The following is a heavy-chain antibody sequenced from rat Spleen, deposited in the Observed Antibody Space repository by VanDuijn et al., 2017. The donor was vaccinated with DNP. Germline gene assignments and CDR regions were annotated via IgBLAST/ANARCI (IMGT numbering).Heavy chain of an antibody. CDR1: GFTFSDYY. V-gene: IGHV5-22*01. D-gene: IGHD4-3*01. J-gene: IGHJ2*01. CDR3: IRWNSGHFDY. CDR2: IGSDGYAP. Sequence: EVKLVESGGGLVQPGRSLKLSCAASGFTFSDYYMAWVRQAPTKGLEWVAYIGSDGYAPYYGDSVKGRFTISRDNAKSTLYLQMNSLRSEDMATYYCIRWNSGHFDYWGQGVMVTVSS.